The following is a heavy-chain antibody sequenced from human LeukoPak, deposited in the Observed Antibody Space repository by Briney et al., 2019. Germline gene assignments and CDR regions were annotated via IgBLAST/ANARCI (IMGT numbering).Heavy chain of an antibody. CDR1: GYTFTSYD. CDR3: ARGRRPLLWFGDPNTFSKNYYYGMDV. V-gene: IGHV1-8*01. D-gene: IGHD3-10*01. J-gene: IGHJ6*02. CDR2: MNPNSGNT. Sequence: ASVKVSFKASGYTFTSYDINWVRQATGQGLEWMGWMNPNSGNTGYAQKFQGRVTMTGNTSISTAYMELSSLRSEDTAVYYCARGRRPLLWFGDPNTFSKNYYYGMDVWGQGTTVTVSS.